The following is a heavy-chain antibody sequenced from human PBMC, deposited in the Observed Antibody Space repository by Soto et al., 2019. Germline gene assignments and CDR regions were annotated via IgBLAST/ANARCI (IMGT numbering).Heavy chain of an antibody. Sequence: DSLRISCKGSGYSFTSYWISLVRQMPGKGLEWMGRIDPSDSYTNYSPSFQGHVTISADRSISTAYLQWSSLKASDTAMYHCARYCSGGSCYTTRYYGMDVWGRGTTVTVSS. CDR1: GYSFTSYW. CDR3: ARYCSGGSCYTTRYYGMDV. CDR2: IDPSDSYT. V-gene: IGHV5-10-1*01. D-gene: IGHD2-15*01. J-gene: IGHJ6*02.